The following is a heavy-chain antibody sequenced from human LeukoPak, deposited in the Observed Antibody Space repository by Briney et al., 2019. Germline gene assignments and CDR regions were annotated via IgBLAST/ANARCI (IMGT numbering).Heavy chain of an antibody. V-gene: IGHV3-23*01. CDR1: GFTFSSYA. CDR2: ISGSGGTT. J-gene: IGHJ5*02. CDR3: AREPSAPNRFQGS. Sequence: GGSLRLSCVTSGFTFSSYAMSRVRQAPGKGLEWVSGISGSGGTTDYADSVKGRFIISRDNSRKTLYLQMNSLRAEDTAIYFCAREPSAPNRFQGSWGQGTLVTVSS.